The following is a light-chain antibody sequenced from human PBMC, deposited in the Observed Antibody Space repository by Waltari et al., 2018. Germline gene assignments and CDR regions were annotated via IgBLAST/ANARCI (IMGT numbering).Light chain of an antibody. CDR1: QGISSW. CDR3: LQTNSLPFT. CDR2: SAS. Sequence: DIQMTQSPSSVSASVGDRVTLTCRASQGISSWLAWYQQKPGKAPNLLISSASSLQSGVPSRVSGSGSETDFTLTIISLQPEAFATYYCLQTNSLPFTFGGGTNVEIK. J-gene: IGKJ4*01. V-gene: IGKV1D-12*01.